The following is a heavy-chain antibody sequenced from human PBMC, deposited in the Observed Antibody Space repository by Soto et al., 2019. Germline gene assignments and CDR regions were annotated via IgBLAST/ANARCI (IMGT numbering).Heavy chain of an antibody. CDR2: IIPIFGTA. Sequence: QVQLVQSGAEVKKPGSSVKVSCKASGGTFSSYAISWVRQAPGQGLEWMGGIIPIFGTANYAQKFEGRVTITADESTITAYMALSSLRSADTAVYDGARTGSGWDYWGQGTLFTFSS. CDR1: GGTFSSYA. CDR3: ARTGSGWDY. D-gene: IGHD6-19*01. J-gene: IGHJ4*02. V-gene: IGHV1-69*01.